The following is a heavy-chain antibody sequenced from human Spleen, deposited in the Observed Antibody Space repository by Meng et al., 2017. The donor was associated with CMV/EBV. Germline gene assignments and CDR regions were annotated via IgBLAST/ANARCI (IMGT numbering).Heavy chain of an antibody. D-gene: IGHD6-13*01. CDR1: ASTFAGYY. CDR2: INPNSGGT. Sequence: CPASASTFAGYYLHWVRQAPGQGLEWMGWINPNSGGTNYAQKFQGRVTMTRDTSISTAYMELSRLKSDDTAMYYCARRGIAAAWFDPWGQGTLVIVSS. CDR3: ARRGIAAAWFDP. J-gene: IGHJ5*02. V-gene: IGHV1-2*02.